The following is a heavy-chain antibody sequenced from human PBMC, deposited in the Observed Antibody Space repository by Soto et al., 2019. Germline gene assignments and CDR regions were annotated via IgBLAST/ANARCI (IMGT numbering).Heavy chain of an antibody. CDR1: GFTFRSYS. J-gene: IGHJ6*04. Sequence: EVQLSESGGGLVQPGGSLRLSCAASGFTFRSYSMSWVRQAPGKGLEWVSAINPSGDSTYYADSVKGRLTISRDNSKNTVYLQINSLRAEDTAIYYCAKRPKAGRPVDVWGKGPTVTVSS. V-gene: IGHV3-23*01. CDR2: INPSGDST. D-gene: IGHD6-6*01. CDR3: AKRPKAGRPVDV.